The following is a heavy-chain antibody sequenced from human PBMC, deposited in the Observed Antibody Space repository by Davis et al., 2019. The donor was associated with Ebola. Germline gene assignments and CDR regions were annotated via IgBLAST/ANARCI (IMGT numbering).Heavy chain of an antibody. Sequence: SETLSLTCAVSGGSISSGGYSWSWIRQPPGKGLEWIGYIYYSGSTNYNPSLKSRVTISVDTSKNQFSLKLSSVTAADTAVYYCAGQGSSSVYWGQGTLVTVSS. CDR3: AGQGSSSVY. CDR1: GGSISSGGYS. CDR2: IYYSGST. D-gene: IGHD6-6*01. V-gene: IGHV4-61*08. J-gene: IGHJ4*02.